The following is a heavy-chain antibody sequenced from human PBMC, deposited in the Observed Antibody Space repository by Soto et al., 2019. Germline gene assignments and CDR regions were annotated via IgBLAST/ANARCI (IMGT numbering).Heavy chain of an antibody. CDR1: GFTFSTYA. V-gene: IGHV3-23*01. CDR3: AREVWEGFDY. Sequence: EVQLLESGGNLVQPGGSLTLSCVASGFTFSTYAMHWVRQAPGKGLEWVSVISSSGGGINYADSVKGRFTISRDNSKNTLILQMNSLRAEDTAIYYCAREVWEGFDYWGQGTGVTVSS. D-gene: IGHD1-26*01. CDR2: ISSSGGGI. J-gene: IGHJ4*02.